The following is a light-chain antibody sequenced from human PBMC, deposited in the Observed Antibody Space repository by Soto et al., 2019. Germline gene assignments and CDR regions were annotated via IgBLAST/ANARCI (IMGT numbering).Light chain of an antibody. CDR2: KAS. CDR1: QSISSW. Sequence: DIQMTQSPSTLCASVGDRVTITCRASQSISSWLAWYQQKPGKAPKLLIYKASSLESGVPSRFSGSGSGTDFTLTISSLQPEDFATYYCQQSYSSPRTFGQGTKVDIK. V-gene: IGKV1-5*03. J-gene: IGKJ1*01. CDR3: QQSYSSPRT.